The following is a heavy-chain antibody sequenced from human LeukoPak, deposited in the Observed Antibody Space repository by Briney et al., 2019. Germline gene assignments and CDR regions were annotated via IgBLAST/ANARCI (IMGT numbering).Heavy chain of an antibody. CDR3: ARVLGAHRYGSIDH. V-gene: IGHV1-46*01. D-gene: IGHD5-18*01. J-gene: IGHJ4*02. Sequence: ASVKVSCKASGSTFTTYYMHWVRQAPGQGLEWMGIINPSSGSTSYAQKFQGRVTMTRDTSTSTVYMELSSLRSEDTAIYYCARVLGAHRYGSIDHWGQGTLVTVSS. CDR2: INPSSGST. CDR1: GSTFTTYY.